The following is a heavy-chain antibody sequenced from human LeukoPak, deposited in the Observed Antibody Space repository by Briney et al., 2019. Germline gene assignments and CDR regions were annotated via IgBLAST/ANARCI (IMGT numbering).Heavy chain of an antibody. V-gene: IGHV1-69*13. J-gene: IGHJ4*02. CDR1: GGTFNSYA. CDR2: IIPIFGTA. CDR3: ARESRGSGSYHY. Sequence: SVKVSCKASGGTFNSYAISWVRQAPGQGLEWMGGIIPIFGTANYAQKFQGRVTITADESTSTAYMELSSLRSEDTAVYYCARESRGSGSYHYWGQGTLVTVSS. D-gene: IGHD3-10*01.